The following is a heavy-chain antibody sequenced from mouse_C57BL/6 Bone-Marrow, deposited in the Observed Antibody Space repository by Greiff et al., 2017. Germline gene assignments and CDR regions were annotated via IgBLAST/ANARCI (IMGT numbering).Heavy chain of an antibody. D-gene: IGHD2-1*01. Sequence: QVQLQQPGAELVMPGASVKLSCKASGYTFTSYWMHWVKQRPGQGLEWIGEIDPSDSYTNYNQKFKGKSTLTVDKSSSPAYMQLSSLTSEDSAVYYCARLDAYLPFYAMDYWGQGTSVTVSS. J-gene: IGHJ4*01. CDR3: ARLDAYLPFYAMDY. CDR2: IDPSDSYT. V-gene: IGHV1-69*01. CDR1: GYTFTSYW.